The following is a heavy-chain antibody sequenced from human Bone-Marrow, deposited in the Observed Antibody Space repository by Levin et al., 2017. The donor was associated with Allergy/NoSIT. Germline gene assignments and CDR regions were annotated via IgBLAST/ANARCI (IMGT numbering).Heavy chain of an antibody. V-gene: IGHV4-59*01. CDR1: GGSLSTYH. Sequence: SETLSLTCSVSGGSLSTYHWSWIRQPPGKELEWIGYIYYSGSTNYNPSLKSRVTISVDTSKNQFSLRLSSVTAADTAVYYCARDRGYYFDTWGQGTLVTVSS. J-gene: IGHJ4*02. CDR3: ARDRGYYFDT. CDR2: IYYSGST. D-gene: IGHD3-22*01.